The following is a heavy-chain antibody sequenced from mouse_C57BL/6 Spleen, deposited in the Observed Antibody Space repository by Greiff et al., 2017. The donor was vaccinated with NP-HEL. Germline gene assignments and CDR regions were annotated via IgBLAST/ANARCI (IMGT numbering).Heavy chain of an antibody. Sequence: VQLQQSGAELAKPGASVKLSCKASGYTFTSYWMHWVKQRPGQGLEWIGYINPSSGYTKYNQKFKDKATLTADKSSSTAYLQLSSLTYADSAVYSGARKVPTAQATAMDYWGQGTSVTVSS. V-gene: IGHV1-7*01. D-gene: IGHD3-2*02. CDR2: INPSSGYT. CDR3: ARKVPTAQATAMDY. CDR1: GYTFTSYW. J-gene: IGHJ4*01.